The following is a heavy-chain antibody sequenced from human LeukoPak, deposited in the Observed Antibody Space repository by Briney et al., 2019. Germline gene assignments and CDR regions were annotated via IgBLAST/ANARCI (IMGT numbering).Heavy chain of an antibody. CDR1: GFSFRSFA. Sequence: GGSLRLSCTASGFSFRSFAMSWVRQAPGQGLEWVSSISGGGEDTYYADSVKGRFTIPRDNFETTLYLQMNSLGADDTALYYCARTIAQYTNTWLYYYYGLDVWGQGTTVTVSS. CDR2: ISGGGEDT. J-gene: IGHJ6*02. V-gene: IGHV3-23*01. D-gene: IGHD6-13*01. CDR3: ARTIAQYTNTWLYYYYGLDV.